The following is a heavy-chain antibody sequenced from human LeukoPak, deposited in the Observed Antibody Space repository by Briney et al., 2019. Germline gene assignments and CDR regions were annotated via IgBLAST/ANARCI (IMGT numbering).Heavy chain of an antibody. J-gene: IGHJ4*02. V-gene: IGHV3-30*18. D-gene: IGHD1-26*01. CDR3: AKEKGWELLGSYIDF. Sequence: GRSLRLSCETSGFTFSSYGMHWVRQAPGKGLQWGAVISFDGTNKCYLDSVKGRFTISRDNSKNTLNLQINSVTSDDTATYYGAKEKGWELLGSYIDFWGQGTLVTVYS. CDR1: GFTFSSYG. CDR2: ISFDGTNK.